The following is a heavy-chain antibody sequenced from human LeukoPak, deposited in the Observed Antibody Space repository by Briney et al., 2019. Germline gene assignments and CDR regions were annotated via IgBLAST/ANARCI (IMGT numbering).Heavy chain of an antibody. CDR2: INHSGST. J-gene: IGHJ4*02. V-gene: IGHV4-34*01. CDR3: GRRSGYSYGTNDY. CDR1: GGSFSGYY. D-gene: IGHD5-18*01. Sequence: PSETLSLTCAVYGGSFSGYYWSWIRQPPGKGLEWIGEINHSGSTNYNPSLKSRVTISVDTSKNQFSLKLSSVTAAATAVYYCGRRSGYSYGTNDYWGQGTLVNVYS.